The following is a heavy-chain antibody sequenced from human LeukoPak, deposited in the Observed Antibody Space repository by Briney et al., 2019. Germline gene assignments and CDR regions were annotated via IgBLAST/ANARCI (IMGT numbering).Heavy chain of an antibody. CDR1: GYDLTRFW. V-gene: IGHV5-51*01. CDR3: ARRGGYSRFDY. Sequence: GESLKISCKGSGYDLTRFWIGRVRQMPGKGLEWMGIIYPGDSDIRYSPSFQGQVTMSADKSISTAYLQWSSLKASDTAMYYCARRGGYSRFDYWGQGTLVTVSS. J-gene: IGHJ4*02. D-gene: IGHD5-18*01. CDR2: IYPGDSDI.